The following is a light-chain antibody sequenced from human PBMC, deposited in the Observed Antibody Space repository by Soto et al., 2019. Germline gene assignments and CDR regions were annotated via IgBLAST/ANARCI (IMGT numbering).Light chain of an antibody. CDR2: GAS. CDR1: QSVSSSY. CDR3: QQYGSSYT. V-gene: IGKV3-20*01. Sequence: EIVLTQSPGTLSLSPGERATLSCRASQSVSSSYLAWYQQKPGQARRLLIYGASSRATGIPDGFSGSWSGTDFTLTISRLEPEDFPVYYCQQYGSSYTFGQGTKLEIK. J-gene: IGKJ2*01.